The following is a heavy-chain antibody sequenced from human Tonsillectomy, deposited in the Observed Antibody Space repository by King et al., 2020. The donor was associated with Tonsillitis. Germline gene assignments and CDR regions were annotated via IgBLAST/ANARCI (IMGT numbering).Heavy chain of an antibody. D-gene: IGHD6-19*01. J-gene: IGHJ1*01. CDR2: ISYDGSNK. CDR1: GFTFSSYA. CDR3: AREVTAVADEYFRH. Sequence: VQLVESGGGVVQPGRSLRLSCAASGFTFSSYAMHWVRQAPGKGLEWVAVISYDGSNKYYADSVKGRFTISRDNSKNTLYLQMNSLRTEDTAVYYCAREVTAVADEYFRHWGQGTLVTVSS. V-gene: IGHV3-30*04.